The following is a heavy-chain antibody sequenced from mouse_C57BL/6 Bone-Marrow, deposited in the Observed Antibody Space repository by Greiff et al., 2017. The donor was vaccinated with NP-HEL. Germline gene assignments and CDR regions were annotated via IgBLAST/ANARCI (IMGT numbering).Heavy chain of an antibody. J-gene: IGHJ1*03. V-gene: IGHV1-72*01. CDR2: IDPNSGGT. CDR1: GYTFTSYW. D-gene: IGHD1-1*01. CDR3: ARDYYGSRGWYFDV. Sequence: QVQLQQPGADLVKPGASVKLSCKASGYTFTSYWMHWVKQRPGRGIEWIGRIDPNSGGTKFNEKFKTKATLTVDKPSSTAYMQLSSLTSEDSAVYYCARDYYGSRGWYFDVWGTGTTVTVSS.